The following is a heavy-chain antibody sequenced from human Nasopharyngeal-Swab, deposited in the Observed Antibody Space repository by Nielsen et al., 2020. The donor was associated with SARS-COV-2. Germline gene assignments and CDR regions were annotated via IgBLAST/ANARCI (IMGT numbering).Heavy chain of an antibody. Sequence: LSLTCTVSGGSISSGDYYWSWIRQPPGKGLEWIGYIYYSGSTYYNPSLKSRVTISVDTSKNQFSLKLSSVTAADTAVYYCARTPFPNWGDYYYMDVWGKGTTVTVSS. J-gene: IGHJ6*03. CDR2: IYYSGST. CDR3: ARTPFPNWGDYYYMDV. V-gene: IGHV4-30-4*08. CDR1: GGSISSGDYY. D-gene: IGHD7-27*01.